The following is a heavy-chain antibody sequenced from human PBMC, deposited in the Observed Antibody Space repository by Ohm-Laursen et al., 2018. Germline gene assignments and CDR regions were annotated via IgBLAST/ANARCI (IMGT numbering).Heavy chain of an antibody. CDR1: GGFINSSY. D-gene: IGHD2-15*01. V-gene: IGHV4-59*08. CDR3: ARRGSGGRSFDY. CDR2: ISNSGNT. J-gene: IGHJ4*02. Sequence: SETLFLTCTVSGGFINSSYWSWIRQPPGKGLGWIGFISNSGNTNYNPSLKSRVTISEDTSKNQISLKLGSVTGADTAVFYCARRGSGGRSFDYWGQGSLVTVSS.